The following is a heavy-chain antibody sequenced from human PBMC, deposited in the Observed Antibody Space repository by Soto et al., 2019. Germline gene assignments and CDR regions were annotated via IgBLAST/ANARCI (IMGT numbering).Heavy chain of an antibody. D-gene: IGHD3-22*01. J-gene: IGHJ4*02. CDR2: ISRSSSSM. V-gene: IGHV3-48*02. CDR3: ARADYYTSAYYFDY. Sequence: GGSLRLSCAASGFTFSSYSMNWVRQAPGKGLEWVSYISRSSSSMYYADSVRGRFTISRDNAYNSLYLQMNSLRDEDTAVYYCARADYYTSAYYFDYWGQGALVTAPQ. CDR1: GFTFSSYS.